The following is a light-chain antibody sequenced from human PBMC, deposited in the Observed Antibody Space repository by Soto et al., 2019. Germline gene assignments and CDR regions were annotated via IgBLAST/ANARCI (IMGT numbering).Light chain of an antibody. CDR1: SIDIAPYNY. Sequence: QPVLTQPASVSGSPGQSLTISCTGTSIDIAPYNYVSWYQQHPGKAPKLIIYEVSYRPSGISNRFSGSKSGNTASLTISGLQAEDEADYYCSSYTSSTNYVFGTGTKVTVL. V-gene: IGLV2-14*01. CDR3: SSYTSSTNYV. CDR2: EVS. J-gene: IGLJ1*01.